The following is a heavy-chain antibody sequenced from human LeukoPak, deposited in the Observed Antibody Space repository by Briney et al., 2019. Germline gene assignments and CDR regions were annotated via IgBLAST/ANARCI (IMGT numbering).Heavy chain of an antibody. D-gene: IGHD3-9*01. CDR1: GGSISSSSYY. V-gene: IGHV4-61*02. Sequence: SETLSLTCTVSGGSISSSSYYWGWIRQPAGKGLEWIGRIYTSGSTNYNPSLKSRVTMSVDTSKNQFSLKLSSVTAADTAVYYCARDSTYYDILTGYYPFDPWGQGTLVTVSS. J-gene: IGHJ5*02. CDR2: IYTSGST. CDR3: ARDSTYYDILTGYYPFDP.